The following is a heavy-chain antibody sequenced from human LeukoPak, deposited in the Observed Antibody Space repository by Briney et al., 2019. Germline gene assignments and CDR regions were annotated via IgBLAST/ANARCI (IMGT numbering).Heavy chain of an antibody. CDR1: GGTFSSYA. D-gene: IGHD6-19*01. CDR3: ARDWNQWLVGRIAYLNWFDP. V-gene: IGHV1-69*05. Sequence: SVKVSCKASGGTFSSYAISWVRQAPGQGLEWMGGIIPIFGTANYAQKFQGRVTITTDESTSTAYMELSSLRSEDTAVYYCARDWNQWLVGRIAYLNWFDPWGQGTLVTVSS. CDR2: IIPIFGTA. J-gene: IGHJ5*02.